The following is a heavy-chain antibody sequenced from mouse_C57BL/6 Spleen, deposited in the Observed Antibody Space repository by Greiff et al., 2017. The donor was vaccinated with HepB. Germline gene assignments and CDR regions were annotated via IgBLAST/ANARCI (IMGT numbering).Heavy chain of an antibody. CDR1: DSEVFPIAY. V-gene: IGHV15-2*01. Sequence: QVQLQLSGSELRSPGSSVKLSCKDFDSEVFPIAYMSWVRQKPGHGFEWIGGILPSIGRTIYGEKFEDKATLDADTLSNTAYLELNSLTSEDSAIYYCARPNYDYDDGDYYAMDYWGQGTSVTVSS. J-gene: IGHJ4*01. CDR3: ARPNYDYDDGDYYAMDY. CDR2: ILPSIGRT. D-gene: IGHD2-4*01.